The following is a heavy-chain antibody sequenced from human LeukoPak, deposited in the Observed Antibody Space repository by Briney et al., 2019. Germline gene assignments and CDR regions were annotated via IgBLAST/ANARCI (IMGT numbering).Heavy chain of an antibody. CDR2: IVVGSGNT. Sequence: SVKVSCKASGFTFTSSAVQWVRQARGQRLEWIGWIVVGSGNTNYAQRFQERVTITRDMSTSTAYMELSSLRSEDTAVYYCAARDSSGYYYYYYGMDVWGQGTTVTVSS. J-gene: IGHJ6*02. D-gene: IGHD3-22*01. CDR1: GFTFTSSA. V-gene: IGHV1-58*01. CDR3: AARDSSGYYYYYYGMDV.